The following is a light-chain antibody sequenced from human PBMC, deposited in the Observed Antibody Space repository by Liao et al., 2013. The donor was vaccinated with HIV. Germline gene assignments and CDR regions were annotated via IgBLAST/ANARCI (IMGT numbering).Light chain of an antibody. J-gene: IGLJ2*01. CDR3: QAWDSSTFVV. Sequence: SYDLTQPPSVSVSPGQAASLTCSGDKLGDKYVSWYQQRPGQSPVVVIYQDKKRPSGIPERFSGSNSGNTATLTISGTLPMDEADYYCQAWDSSTFVVFGGGTKLTVL. CDR1: KLGDKY. V-gene: IGLV3-1*01. CDR2: QDK.